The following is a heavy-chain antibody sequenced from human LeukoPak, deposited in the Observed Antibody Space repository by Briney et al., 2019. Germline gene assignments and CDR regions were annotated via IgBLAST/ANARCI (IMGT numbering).Heavy chain of an antibody. CDR1: GFRFSEKW. Sequence: PGRSLRLSCAAAGFRFSEKWMHSVRQAPGKWLVWVLRISSEGTSRSYAVSVEWRFTISRENSKNTLYLQMDRLRDEDTALELCATRHIVDITLAGWSQGTLVTVSS. CDR2: ISSEGTSR. V-gene: IGHV3-74*01. D-gene: IGHD5-12*01. CDR3: ATRHIVDITLAG. J-gene: IGHJ4*02.